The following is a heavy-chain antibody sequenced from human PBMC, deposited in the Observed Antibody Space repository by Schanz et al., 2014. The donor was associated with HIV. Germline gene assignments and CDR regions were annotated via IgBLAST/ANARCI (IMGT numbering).Heavy chain of an antibody. J-gene: IGHJ4*02. Sequence: QLVESGGGLVGPGGSLRLSCAASGFIFSSYTMYWIRQSPGKGLEWVASISGNTNYIYYADSVKGRFTISRDNAKNSLNLQLKSLRAEDTAVYYCARGITGNSYGFDYWGQGALVSVSS. D-gene: IGHD5-18*01. V-gene: IGHV3-21*04. CDR3: ARGITGNSYGFDY. CDR1: GFIFSSYT. CDR2: ISGNTNYI.